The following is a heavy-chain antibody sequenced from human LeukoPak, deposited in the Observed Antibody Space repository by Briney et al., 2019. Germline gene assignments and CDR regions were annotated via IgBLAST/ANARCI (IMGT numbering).Heavy chain of an antibody. V-gene: IGHV4-34*01. CDR3: ARHGFGSWAVDGSGSAELIN. Sequence: PSETLSLTCAVYGGSFSGYYWSWIRQPPGKGLEWIGEINHSGSTNYNPSLKSRVTISVDTSKNQFSLKLNSVTAADTAVYYCARHGFGSWAVDGSGSAELINWGQGALVTVSS. D-gene: IGHD3-10*01. CDR1: GGSFSGYY. CDR2: INHSGST. J-gene: IGHJ4*02.